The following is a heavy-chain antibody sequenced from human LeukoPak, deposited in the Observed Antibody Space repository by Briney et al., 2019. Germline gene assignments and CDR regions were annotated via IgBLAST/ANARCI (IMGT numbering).Heavy chain of an antibody. V-gene: IGHV3-33*01. J-gene: IGHJ4*02. Sequence: GSSLRLSCAASGFTFSSYGMHWVRQAPGKGLEWVAVIWYDGSNKYYADSVKGRFTISRDNSKNTLYLQMNSLRAEDTAVYYCAREGYDFWFDYWGQGTLVTVSS. CDR1: GFTFSSYG. CDR2: IWYDGSNK. D-gene: IGHD3-3*01. CDR3: AREGYDFWFDY.